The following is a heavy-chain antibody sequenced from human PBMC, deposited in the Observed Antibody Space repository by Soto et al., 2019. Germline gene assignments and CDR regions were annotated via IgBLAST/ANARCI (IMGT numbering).Heavy chain of an antibody. D-gene: IGHD2-2*02. CDR3: ARAGYCSSTSCYSTYYYYGMDV. CDR2: ISSSGSTI. J-gene: IGHJ6*04. Sequence: PVGSLRLSCAASGFTFSSYEMNWVRQAPGKGLEWVSYISSSGSTIYYADSVKGRFTISRDNAKNSLYLQMNSLRAEDTAVYYCARAGYCSSTSCYSTYYYYGMDVWGKGTTVTASS. CDR1: GFTFSSYE. V-gene: IGHV3-48*03.